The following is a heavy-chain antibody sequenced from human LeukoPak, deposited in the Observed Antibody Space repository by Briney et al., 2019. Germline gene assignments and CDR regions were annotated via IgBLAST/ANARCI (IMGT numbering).Heavy chain of an antibody. J-gene: IGHJ4*02. CDR1: GFTFSSYG. D-gene: IGHD6-19*01. Sequence: PGRSLRLSCAASGFTFSSYGMHWVRQAPGKGLEWVAVIWYDGSNKYYADSVKGRFTISRDNSKNTVYLQMNSLRAEDTAVYYCARSRASSGLLGYWGQGTLVTVSS. CDR2: IWYDGSNK. CDR3: ARSRASSGLLGY. V-gene: IGHV3-33*01.